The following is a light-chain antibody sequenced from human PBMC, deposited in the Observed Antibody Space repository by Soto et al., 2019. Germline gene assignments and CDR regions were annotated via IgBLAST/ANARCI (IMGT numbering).Light chain of an antibody. CDR2: WAS. J-gene: IGKJ1*01. Sequence: DIVMTQSPDSLAVSLGERATFNCKSSQSILDRSKNKYYLAWYQQKSGQPPKLLIYWASLRESGVPDRFTGSGSGTDFTLTIRSLQAEDVAVYYCQQYFTSPWTLGQGTKVEI. V-gene: IGKV4-1*01. CDR3: QQYFTSPWT. CDR1: QSILDRSKNKYY.